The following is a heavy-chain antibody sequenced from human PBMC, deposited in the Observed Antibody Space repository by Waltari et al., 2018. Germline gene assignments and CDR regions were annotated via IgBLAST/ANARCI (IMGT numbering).Heavy chain of an antibody. J-gene: IGHJ4*02. CDR1: GFTFSSSY. V-gene: IGHV3-74*01. Sequence: EVQLVESGGGLVQPGGSLRLSCEASGFTFSSSYMHWVRQAPGKGLVLVSCINTDGSSTNYADSVKCRFTIFRDNGKNTLYLQMNSLRAEDAAVYYCARDGGGNGYIHYWGQGTLVTVSS. CDR3: ARDGGGNGYIHY. CDR2: INTDGSST. D-gene: IGHD3-16*01.